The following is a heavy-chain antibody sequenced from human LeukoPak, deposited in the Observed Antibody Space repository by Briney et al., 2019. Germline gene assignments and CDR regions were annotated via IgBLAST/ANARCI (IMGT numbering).Heavy chain of an antibody. CDR1: GYTFTCYG. J-gene: IGHJ4*02. Sequence: ASVKVSFKCAGYTFTCYGISWVRQGPGQGLELMGCISAHNGNTNYAQKLQGRVTMTTDTSTSTAYMELRSLMTRAAAASYCSVGDDILTGYFRVFDYWGQGTLVTVSS. V-gene: IGHV1-18*01. CDR2: ISAHNGNT. CDR3: SVGDDILTGYFRVFDY. D-gene: IGHD3-9*01.